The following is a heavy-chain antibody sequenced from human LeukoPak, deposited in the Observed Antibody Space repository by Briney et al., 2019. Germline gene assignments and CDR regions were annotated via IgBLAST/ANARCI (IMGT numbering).Heavy chain of an antibody. D-gene: IGHD1-26*01. CDR2: IYYSGST. Sequence: PSETLSLTCTVSGGSISSYYWSWIRQPPGKGLEWIGYIYYSGSTNYNPSLKSRVTISVDTSKNQFSLKLSSVTAADTAVYYCARLREKWGEAFDIWGQGTMVTVSS. J-gene: IGHJ3*02. CDR3: ARLREKWGEAFDI. V-gene: IGHV4-59*08. CDR1: GGSISSYY.